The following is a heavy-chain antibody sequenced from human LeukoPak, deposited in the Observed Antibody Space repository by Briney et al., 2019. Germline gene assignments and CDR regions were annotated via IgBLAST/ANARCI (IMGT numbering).Heavy chain of an antibody. CDR1: GGSISSSNW. V-gene: IGHV4-4*02. J-gene: IGHJ4*02. D-gene: IGHD3-16*02. CDR2: IYHSGST. CDR3: AGSYVWGSYRSLLDY. Sequence: PSGTLSLTCAVSGGSISSSNWRSWVRQPPGKGLEWIGEIYHSGSTNYNPSLKSRVTISVDKSKNQFSLKLSSVTAADTAVYYCAGSYVWGSYRSLLDYWGQGTLVTVSS.